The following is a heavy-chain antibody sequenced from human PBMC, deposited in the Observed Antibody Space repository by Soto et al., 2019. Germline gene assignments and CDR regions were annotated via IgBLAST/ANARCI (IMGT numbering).Heavy chain of an antibody. Sequence: PSETLSLTCTVSGGSISSYYWSWIRQPPGKGLEWIGYIYYSGSTNYNPSLKSRVTISVDTSKNQFSLKLSSVTAADTAVYYCARTIAVAGTDYWGQGTLVTVSS. CDR3: ARTIAVAGTDY. J-gene: IGHJ4*02. CDR2: IYYSGST. D-gene: IGHD6-19*01. V-gene: IGHV4-59*08. CDR1: GGSISSYY.